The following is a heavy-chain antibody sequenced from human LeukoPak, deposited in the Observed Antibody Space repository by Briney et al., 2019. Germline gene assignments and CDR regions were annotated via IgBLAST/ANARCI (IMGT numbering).Heavy chain of an antibody. D-gene: IGHD3-10*01. J-gene: IGHJ6*02. CDR3: ARDSSYYGSGSYVDDYYGMDV. CDR2: IYSGGST. V-gene: IGHV3-53*01. Sequence: GGSLRLSCAASGFTVSSNYMSWVRQAPGKGLEWVSVIYSGGSTYYADSVKGRFTISRDNSKNTLYLQMNSLRAEDTAVYYCARDSSYYGSGSYVDDYYGMDVWGQGTTVTVSS. CDR1: GFTVSSNY.